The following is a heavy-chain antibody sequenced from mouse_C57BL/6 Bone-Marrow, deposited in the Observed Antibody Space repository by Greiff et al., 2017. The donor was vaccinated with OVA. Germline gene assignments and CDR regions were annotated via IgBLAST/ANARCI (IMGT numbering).Heavy chain of an antibody. V-gene: IGHV5-15*04. D-gene: IGHD1-1*01. J-gene: IGHJ3*01. CDR3: ASLGSSYVGFAY. CDR2: ISNLAYSI. CDR1: GFTFSDYG. Sequence: EVMLVESGGGLVQPGGSLKLSCAASGFTFSDYGMAWVRQAPRKGPEWVAFISNLAYSIYYADTVTGRFTISRENAKNTLYLEMSSLRSEDSAMDYCASLGSSYVGFAYWGQGTLVTVSA.